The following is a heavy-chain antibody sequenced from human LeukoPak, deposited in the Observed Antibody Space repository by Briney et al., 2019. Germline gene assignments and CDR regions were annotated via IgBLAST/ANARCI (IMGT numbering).Heavy chain of an antibody. CDR1: GFTSSSYR. CDR2: IKQDGSEK. CDR3: ARDRGSSGWYEFDY. J-gene: IGHJ4*02. D-gene: IGHD6-19*01. Sequence: PGVSLTLSCAASGFTSSSYRMSRVRQAPGKGLEWVANIKQDGSEKYYVDSVKGRFTISRDNAKNSLYLQMNSLRAEDTAVYYCARDRGSSGWYEFDYWGQGTLVTVSA. V-gene: IGHV3-7*01.